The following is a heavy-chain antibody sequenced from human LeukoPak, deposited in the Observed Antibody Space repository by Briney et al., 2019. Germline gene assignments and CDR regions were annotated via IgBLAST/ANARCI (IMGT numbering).Heavy chain of an antibody. CDR2: ISGGGTST. J-gene: IGHJ4*02. V-gene: IGHV3-23*01. CDR3: AKQIYCTSRNQRETSDY. CDR1: GFAFSTYA. D-gene: IGHD2-8*01. Sequence: PGGSLRLSCAASGFAFSTYAISWVRQAPGKGLQWVSAISGGGTSTYYADSVRGRFTISRDNSKNTLYLQMNSLRAEDTAVYYCAKQIYCTSRNQRETSDYWGQGTLVTVSS.